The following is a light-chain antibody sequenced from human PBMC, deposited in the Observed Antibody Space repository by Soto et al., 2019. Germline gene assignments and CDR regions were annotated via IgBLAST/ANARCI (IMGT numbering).Light chain of an antibody. CDR2: EVS. Sequence: QSALTQPASVSGSPGQSITISCTGTSSDVGGYNYVSWYQQHPGKAPKLIIYEVSNRPSGVSHRFSGSKSGNTASLTISGLQAEDEADYYCCSYAGSYTHVVFGGGTKLTVL. V-gene: IGLV2-14*01. CDR1: SSDVGGYNY. J-gene: IGLJ2*01. CDR3: CSYAGSYTHVV.